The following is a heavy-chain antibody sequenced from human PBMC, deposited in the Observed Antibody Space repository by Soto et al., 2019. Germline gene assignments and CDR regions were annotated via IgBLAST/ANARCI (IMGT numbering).Heavy chain of an antibody. J-gene: IGHJ6*03. V-gene: IGHV4-34*01. CDR1: GGSFSGYY. D-gene: IGHD2-2*01. Sequence: SETLSLTRAVYGGSFSGYYLSWIRQPPGKGLEWIGEINHSGSTNYNPSLKSRVTISVDTSKNQFSLKLSSVTAADTAVYYCASTNIVVVPAAIVSYMDVWGKGTTVTVSS. CDR3: ASTNIVVVPAAIVSYMDV. CDR2: INHSGST.